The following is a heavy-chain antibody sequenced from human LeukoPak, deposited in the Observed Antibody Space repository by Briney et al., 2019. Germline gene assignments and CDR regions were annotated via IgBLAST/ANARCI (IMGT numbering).Heavy chain of an antibody. D-gene: IGHD4-17*01. Sequence: APVKVSCKASGYTFTSYGISWVRQAPGQGLEWMGWISTCNGNTNYAQKLQGRVTMTTDTSTSTAYMELRSLRSDDTAVYYCARVPNDYGDYDFDYWGQGTLVTASS. CDR3: ARVPNDYGDYDFDY. J-gene: IGHJ4*02. CDR2: ISTCNGNT. V-gene: IGHV1-18*01. CDR1: GYTFTSYG.